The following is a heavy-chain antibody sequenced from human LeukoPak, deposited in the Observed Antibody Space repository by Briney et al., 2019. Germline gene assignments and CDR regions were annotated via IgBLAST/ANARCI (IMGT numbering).Heavy chain of an antibody. CDR2: INHSGST. CDR1: SGSFSGYY. V-gene: IGHV4-34*01. Sequence: SETLSLTCAVYSGSFSGYYWSWIRQPPGKGLEWIGEINHSGSTNHNPSLKSRVTISVDTSKNQFSLKLSSVTAADTAVYYCARDTYYYDSSGYFFDYYGMDVWGQGTTVTVSS. D-gene: IGHD3-22*01. J-gene: IGHJ6*02. CDR3: ARDTYYYDSSGYFFDYYGMDV.